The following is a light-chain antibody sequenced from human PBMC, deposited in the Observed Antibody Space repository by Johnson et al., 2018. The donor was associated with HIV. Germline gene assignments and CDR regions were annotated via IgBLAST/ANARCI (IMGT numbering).Light chain of an antibody. Sequence: GSSSNIGNNYVSWYQYLPGTAPKLLMYENNKRPSGIPDRFSGSKSGTSATLGITGLQTGDEADYYCGTWDSGLSAVYVFGTGTKVTVL. CDR1: SSNIGNNY. V-gene: IGLV1-51*02. J-gene: IGLJ1*01. CDR2: ENN. CDR3: GTWDSGLSAVYV.